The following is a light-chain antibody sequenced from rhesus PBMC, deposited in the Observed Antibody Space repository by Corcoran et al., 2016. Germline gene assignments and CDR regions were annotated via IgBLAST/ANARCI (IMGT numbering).Light chain of an antibody. Sequence: DIQMTQSPSSLSASVGDTVTTTCRASQGISTHLAWYQQTPGKAPKPLFYYASNLESGVPSRFSGSGSGTDFTLTISSLQPEDFAIYYFQQHNSYPFTFSPGTKLDI. V-gene: IGKV1S14*01. CDR1: QGISTH. CDR3: QQHNSYPFT. J-gene: IGKJ3*01. CDR2: YAS.